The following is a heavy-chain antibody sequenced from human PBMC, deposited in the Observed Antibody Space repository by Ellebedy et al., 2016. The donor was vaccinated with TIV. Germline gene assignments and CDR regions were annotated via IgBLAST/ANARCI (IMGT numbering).Heavy chain of an antibody. V-gene: IGHV3-23*01. CDR1: GFTFTTYA. D-gene: IGHD1-26*01. CDR3: ARGPLGGTPRAFDP. CDR2: ISGSGGST. J-gene: IGHJ5*02. Sequence: PGGSLRLSCAVSGFTFTTYAMTWVRQAPGKGLEWVSGISGSGGSTYYADSVNGRFTISSDNSKNTVYLQMNSLRADDTAIYHCARGPLGGTPRAFDPWGQGTLVTVSS.